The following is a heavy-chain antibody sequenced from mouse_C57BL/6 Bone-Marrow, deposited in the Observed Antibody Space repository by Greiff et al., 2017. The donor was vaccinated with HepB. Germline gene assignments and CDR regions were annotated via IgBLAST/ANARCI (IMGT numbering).Heavy chain of an antibody. CDR3: ARTSIYYDYDRSYYYAMDY. CDR1: GYAFSSSW. V-gene: IGHV1-82*01. Sequence: QVQLQQSGPELVKPGASVKISCKASGYAFSSSWMNWVKQRPGKGLEWIGRIYPGDGDTNYNGKFKGKATLTADKSSSTAYMQLSSLTSEDSAVYVCARTSIYYDYDRSYYYAMDYWGQGTSVTVSS. J-gene: IGHJ4*01. CDR2: IYPGDGDT. D-gene: IGHD2-4*01.